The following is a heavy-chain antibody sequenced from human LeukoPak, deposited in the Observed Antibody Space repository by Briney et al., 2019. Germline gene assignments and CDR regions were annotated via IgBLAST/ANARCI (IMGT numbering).Heavy chain of an antibody. D-gene: IGHD3-22*01. J-gene: IGHJ4*02. CDR2: ISSSSSTI. V-gene: IGHV3-48*04. Sequence: GGSLRLSCAAPGFTFSSYSMNWVRQAPGKGLEWVSYISSSSSTIYYADSVKGRFTISRDNAKNSLYLQMNSLRAEDTAVYYCARDRVGGFTKEGSSGYQTGYFDYWGQGTLVTVSS. CDR3: ARDRVGGFTKEGSSGYQTGYFDY. CDR1: GFTFSSYS.